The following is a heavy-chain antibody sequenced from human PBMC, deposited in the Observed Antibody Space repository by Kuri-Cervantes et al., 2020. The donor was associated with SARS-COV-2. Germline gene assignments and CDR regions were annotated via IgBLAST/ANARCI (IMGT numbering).Heavy chain of an antibody. D-gene: IGHD3-16*02. CDR1: GYTLTELS. J-gene: IGHJ3*02. CDR3: ARVEETYYDYIWGSYRSTGAFDI. CDR2: FDPEDGET. V-gene: IGHV1-24*01. Sequence: ASVKVSCKVSGYTLTELSMHWVRQAPGKGLEWMGGFDPEDGETIYAQKFQGRVTMTEDTSTDTAYMELSSLRSEDMAVYYCARVEETYYDYIWGSYRSTGAFDIWGQGTMVTVSS.